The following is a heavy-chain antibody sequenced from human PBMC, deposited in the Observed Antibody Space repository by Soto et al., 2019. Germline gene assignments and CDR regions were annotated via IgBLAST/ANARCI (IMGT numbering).Heavy chain of an antibody. CDR3: ARPNDSSGYYPLIY. D-gene: IGHD3-22*01. J-gene: IGHJ4*02. CDR2: IYYTGST. Sequence: SETLSLTCTVSGGSLSSCYWSWIRQPPGKGLEWIGYIYYTGSTNYNPSLKSRVTISVDTSKNQFSLKLSSVTAADTAVYYCARPNDSSGYYPLIYWGQGTPVTVSS. CDR1: GGSLSSCY. V-gene: IGHV4-59*01.